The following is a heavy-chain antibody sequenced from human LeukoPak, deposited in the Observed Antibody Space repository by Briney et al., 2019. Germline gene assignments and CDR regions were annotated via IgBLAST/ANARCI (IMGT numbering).Heavy chain of an antibody. CDR1: GFTFSRYG. CDR2: IRYDGGEE. D-gene: IGHD5-24*01. Sequence: HPGGSLRFSCSGTGFTFSRYGIHWVRQAPGEGLEWVTVIRYDGGEEYYADSVRGRFTISRDNSKNTVYLQMNNLRAEDTALYYCARESGYNPEPVAFDIWGQGTTVTVSS. V-gene: IGHV3-33*01. J-gene: IGHJ3*02. CDR3: ARESGYNPEPVAFDI.